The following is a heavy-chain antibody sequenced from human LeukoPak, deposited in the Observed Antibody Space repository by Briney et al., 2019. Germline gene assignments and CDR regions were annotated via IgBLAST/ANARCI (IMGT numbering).Heavy chain of an antibody. D-gene: IGHD3-10*01. J-gene: IGHJ5*02. CDR1: GFTFRRYG. V-gene: IGHV3-23*01. Sequence: PGGSLRLSCAASGFTFRRYGMTWVRQAPGKGLEWVSAISDSGGDITSYADSVKGRFTISRDNSKNTLYQQMNSLRAEDTAIYYCAPRGVEAAWGQGALVTVSS. CDR3: APRGVEAA. CDR2: ISDSGGDIT.